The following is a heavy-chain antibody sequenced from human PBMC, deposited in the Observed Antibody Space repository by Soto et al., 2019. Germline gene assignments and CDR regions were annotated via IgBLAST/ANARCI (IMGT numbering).Heavy chain of an antibody. J-gene: IGHJ4*02. V-gene: IGHV1-3*01. CDR1: GYRFSMYS. Sequence: AASVKVSCKASGYRFSMYSMHWVRQAPGQGLEWMGWINAANGNTKYSEKFQDRVNFTRDTSASTAYMELSSLRSEDMAVYYCVRNYCESSAYWSNWGQGTLVTVSS. D-gene: IGHD3-22*01. CDR2: INAANGNT. CDR3: VRNYCESSAYWSN.